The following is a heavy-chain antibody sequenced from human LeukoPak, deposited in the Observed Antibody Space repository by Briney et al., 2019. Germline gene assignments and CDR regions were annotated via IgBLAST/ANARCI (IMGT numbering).Heavy chain of an antibody. J-gene: IGHJ3*02. V-gene: IGHV4-39*01. CDR2: IYYSGST. CDR3: ARAVRVVGDAFDI. CDR1: AGSISSSSYY. D-gene: IGHD2-2*01. Sequence: SETLPLTCTVSAGSISSSSYYWGWIRQPPGKGLEWIGSIYYSGSTYYNPSLKSRVTISVDTSKNQFSLKLSSVTAADTAVYYCARAVRVVGDAFDIWGQGTMVTVSS.